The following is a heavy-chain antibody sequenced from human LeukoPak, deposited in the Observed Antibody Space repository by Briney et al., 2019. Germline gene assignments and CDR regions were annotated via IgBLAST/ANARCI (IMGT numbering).Heavy chain of an antibody. J-gene: IGHJ4*02. CDR3: ARARYCSSTSCPTYYDFWSALGGPYFDH. CDR1: GFTFSDYY. CDR2: ISSSGSTI. V-gene: IGHV3-11*01. Sequence: MPGGSLRLSCAASGFTFSDYYMSWIRQAPGKGLEWVSYISSSGSTIYYADSVKGRFTISRDNAKNSLYLQMNSLRAEDTAVYYCARARYCSSTSCPTYYDFWSALGGPYFDHWGQGTLVTVSS. D-gene: IGHD2-2*01.